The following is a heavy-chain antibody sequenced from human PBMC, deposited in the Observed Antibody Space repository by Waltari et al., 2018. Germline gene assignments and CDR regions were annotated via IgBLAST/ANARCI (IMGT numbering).Heavy chain of an antibody. CDR3: ATVGEGTSGYYHY. CDR1: GITVRNSH. D-gene: IGHD5-18*01. Sequence: EVQLIETGGGLIQPGGSLRLSCAASGITVRNSHMSWVRQAPGKGLGWGSELFGDGRTSYAEAVRGRFTISTDTSKNTLYLQMSSLTVEDTATYYCATVGEGTSGYYHYWGQGTLVTVSS. CDR2: LFGDGRT. V-gene: IGHV3-53*02. J-gene: IGHJ4*02.